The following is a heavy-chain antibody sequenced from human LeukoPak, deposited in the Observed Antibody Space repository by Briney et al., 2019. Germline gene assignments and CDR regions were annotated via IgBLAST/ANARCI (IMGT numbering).Heavy chain of an antibody. V-gene: IGHV4-59*08. CDR2: IYYSGST. Sequence: PSEALSLTCTVSGGSISSYYWSWIRQPPGKGLEWIGYIYYSGSTNYNPSLKSRVTISVDTSKNQFSLKLSSVTAADTAVYYCARLNHWNDEGGDYWGQGTLVTVSS. D-gene: IGHD1-1*01. CDR1: GGSISSYY. CDR3: ARLNHWNDEGGDY. J-gene: IGHJ4*02.